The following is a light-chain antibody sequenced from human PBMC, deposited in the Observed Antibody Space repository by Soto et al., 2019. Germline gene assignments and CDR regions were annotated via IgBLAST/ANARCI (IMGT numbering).Light chain of an antibody. CDR1: SSDVGRYNY. Sequence: SALPQPASVSGSPGQSITISCTGTSSDVGRYNYVSWYQQHPGKAPKLMIYDVSNRPSGVSNRFSGSKSGNTASLTISGLQAEDEADYYCSSYATSSTYVFGTGTKVTVL. CDR2: DVS. J-gene: IGLJ1*01. V-gene: IGLV2-14*01. CDR3: SSYATSSTYV.